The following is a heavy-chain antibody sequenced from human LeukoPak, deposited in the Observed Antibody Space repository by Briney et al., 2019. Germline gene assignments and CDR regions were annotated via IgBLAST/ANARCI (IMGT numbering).Heavy chain of an antibody. V-gene: IGHV3-23*01. CDR2: SDSDGST. J-gene: IGHJ4*02. CDR1: GFAFGSEA. Sequence: PGGSLRLSCAVSGFAFGSEAMSWVRQAPGKGLEWVSISDSDGSTYYADTVKGRFTISRDHSKNSLYLQMNSLRDEDTAVYYCAKKGGYGYSYGYWGQGTLVTVSS. CDR3: AKKGGYGYSYGY. D-gene: IGHD5-18*01.